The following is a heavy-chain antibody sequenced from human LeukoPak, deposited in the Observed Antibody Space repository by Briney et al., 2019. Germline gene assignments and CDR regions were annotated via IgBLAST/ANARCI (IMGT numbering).Heavy chain of an antibody. D-gene: IGHD6-19*01. V-gene: IGHV4-4*07. J-gene: IGHJ5*02. CDR3: ARVAVAGYNWFDP. CDR2: IYSSGST. Sequence: SETLSLTCTVSGGSISSYYRSWIRQPAGKGLEWIGRIYSSGSTNYNPSFQSRVTMSLDTSKSQCSVKLTSVPAADTAVYYCARVAVAGYNWFDPGGQGTLVTVSS. CDR1: GGSISSYY.